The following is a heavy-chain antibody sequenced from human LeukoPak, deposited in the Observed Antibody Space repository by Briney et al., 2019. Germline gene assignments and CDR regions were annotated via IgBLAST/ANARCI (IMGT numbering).Heavy chain of an antibody. D-gene: IGHD3-3*01. Sequence: PSETLSLTCTVSGGSISSSSYYWGWIRQPPGKGLEWIGSIYYSGSTYYNPSLKSRVTISVDTSKNQFSLKLSSVTAADTAVYYCARTLRFLEWFHGGDYYYYVDVWGKGTTVTVSS. CDR2: IYYSGST. CDR1: GGSISSSSYY. CDR3: ARTLRFLEWFHGGDYYYYVDV. V-gene: IGHV4-39*07. J-gene: IGHJ6*03.